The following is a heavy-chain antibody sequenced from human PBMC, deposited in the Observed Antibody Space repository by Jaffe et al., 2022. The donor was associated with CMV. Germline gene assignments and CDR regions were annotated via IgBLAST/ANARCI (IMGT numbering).Heavy chain of an antibody. D-gene: IGHD3-22*01. Sequence: EVQLVESGGGLVKPGGSLRLSCAASGFTFSSYDMNWVRQAPGKGLEWVSSINANSHYVYYADSVKGRFTISRDNAKNSLSLQLNSLRAEDTAVYYCAKTEIEVIVTDDYSYYYYMDVWGKGTTVTVSS. V-gene: IGHV3-21*02. CDR2: INANSHYV. J-gene: IGHJ6*03. CDR1: GFTFSSYD. CDR3: AKTEIEVIVTDDYSYYYYMDV.